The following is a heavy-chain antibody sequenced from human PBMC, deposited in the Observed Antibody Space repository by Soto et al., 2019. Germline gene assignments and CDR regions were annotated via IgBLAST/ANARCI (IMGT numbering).Heavy chain of an antibody. D-gene: IGHD3-16*01. Sequence: EVQLVESGGGLVQPGGSLRLSCAASGFTFSMYWMHWVRQAPGKGLLWVSRINGDGTDTTYADSVKGRFTISRDNAKNTVYLQMNGLRAEDTAVYYCSREVWRGSCSYYLDYWGQETLVTVSS. J-gene: IGHJ4*02. V-gene: IGHV3-74*03. CDR2: INGDGTDT. CDR3: SREVWRGSCSYYLDY. CDR1: GFTFSMYW.